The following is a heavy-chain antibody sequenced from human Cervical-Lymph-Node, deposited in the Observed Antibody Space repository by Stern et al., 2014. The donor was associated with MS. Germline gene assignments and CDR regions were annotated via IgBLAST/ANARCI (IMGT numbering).Heavy chain of an antibody. V-gene: IGHV1-18*04. CDR1: GYTFTSYG. CDR2: ISAYNGNT. D-gene: IGHD6-19*01. J-gene: IGHJ3*02. CDR3: ARDAPRIAVAGKAFDI. Sequence: QVQLLESGAEVKKPGASVKVSCKASGYTFTSYGISWVRQAPGQGLEWMGWISAYNGNTNYAQKLQGRVTMTTDTSTSTAYMELRSLRSDDTAVYYCARDAPRIAVAGKAFDIWGQGTMVTVSS.